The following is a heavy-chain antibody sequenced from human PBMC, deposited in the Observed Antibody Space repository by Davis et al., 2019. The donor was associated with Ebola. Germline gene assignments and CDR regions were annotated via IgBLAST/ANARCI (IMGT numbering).Heavy chain of an antibody. Sequence: GGSLRLSCAASGFTVSSTYMSWVRQAPGKGLEWVSVIYSGDNTDYADSVKGRFTISRDKSNNTLYLEMSSLRVDDTAVYYCATTQWLREFDNWGQGTLVTVSS. CDR3: ATTQWLREFDN. CDR2: IYSGDNT. J-gene: IGHJ4*02. CDR1: GFTVSSTY. V-gene: IGHV3-53*05. D-gene: IGHD6-19*01.